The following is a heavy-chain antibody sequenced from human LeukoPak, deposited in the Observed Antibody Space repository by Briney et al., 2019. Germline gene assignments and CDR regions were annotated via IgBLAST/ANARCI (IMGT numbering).Heavy chain of an antibody. CDR2: ISSSSSTI. CDR3: ARDNVNIAAAASYHYYMDV. Sequence: GGSLRLSCAASGFTFSSYIMNWVRQAPGKGLEWVSYISSSSSTIYYADSVKGRFTISRDNAKNSLYLQMNSLRAEDTAVYYCARDNVNIAAAASYHYYMDVWGKGTTVTVSS. V-gene: IGHV3-48*04. J-gene: IGHJ6*03. D-gene: IGHD6-13*01. CDR1: GFTFSSYI.